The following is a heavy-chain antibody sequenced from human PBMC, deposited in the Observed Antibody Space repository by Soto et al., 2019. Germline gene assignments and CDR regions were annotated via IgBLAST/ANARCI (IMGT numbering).Heavy chain of an antibody. CDR2: IYYSGST. D-gene: IGHD3-10*01. V-gene: IGHV4-39*01. CDR1: GGYISSSRYY. Sequence: ETQSRSCNVPGGYISSSRYYWGRFSQPPGKGLEWIGSIYYSGSTYYNPSLKSRVTISVDTSKNQFSLKLSSVTAADTAVYYCAKGGFTYYYGSDLGDWFDPWGQGTLVTVSS. CDR3: AKGGFTYYYGSDLGDWFDP. J-gene: IGHJ5*02.